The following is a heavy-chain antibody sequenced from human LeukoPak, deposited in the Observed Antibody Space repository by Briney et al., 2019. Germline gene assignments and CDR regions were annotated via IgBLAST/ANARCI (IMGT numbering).Heavy chain of an antibody. CDR3: ASREPGIAVAVPPDYFDY. V-gene: IGHV4-4*07. Sequence: SETLSLTCTVSGGSISSYYWSWIRQPAGKGLEWIGRIYTSGSTNYNPSLKSRVTMSVDTSKNQFSLKLSSVTAADTAVYYCASREPGIAVAVPPDYFDYWGQGTLVTVSS. CDR1: GGSISSYY. CDR2: IYTSGST. J-gene: IGHJ4*02. D-gene: IGHD6-19*01.